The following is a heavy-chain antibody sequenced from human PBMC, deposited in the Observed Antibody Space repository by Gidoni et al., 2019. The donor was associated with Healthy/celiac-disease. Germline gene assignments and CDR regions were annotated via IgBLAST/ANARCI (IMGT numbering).Heavy chain of an antibody. Sequence: EVQLLESGGGLVQPGGSLRLSCAASGLIFSSYARSWVRQAPGKGLEWVSAISGSGGSTYYADSVKGRFTISRDNSKNTLYLQMNSLRAEDTAVYYCAKDRDIYSSRWDWGQGTLVTVSS. CDR1: GLIFSSYA. D-gene: IGHD6-13*01. CDR2: ISGSGGST. J-gene: IGHJ4*02. CDR3: AKDRDIYSSRWD. V-gene: IGHV3-23*01.